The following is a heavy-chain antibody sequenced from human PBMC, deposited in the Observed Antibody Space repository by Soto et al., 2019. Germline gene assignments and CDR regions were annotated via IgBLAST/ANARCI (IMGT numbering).Heavy chain of an antibody. CDR2: ISAYNGNT. D-gene: IGHD2-15*01. Sequence: QVQLVQSGAEVKKPGASVKVSCKASGYTFTNFGISWVRQAPGQGLEWMGWISAYNGNTNYAQKFQGRVTMTTATSPSTAYMEVRSLGFDDTAVYYCARGGTPIASWGQGTLVTVSS. CDR3: ARGGTPIAS. J-gene: IGHJ4*02. CDR1: GYTFTNFG. V-gene: IGHV1-18*01.